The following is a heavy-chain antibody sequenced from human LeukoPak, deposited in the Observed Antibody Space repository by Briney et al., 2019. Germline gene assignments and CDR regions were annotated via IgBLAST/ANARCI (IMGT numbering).Heavy chain of an antibody. CDR3: ARGGGSYSY. D-gene: IGHD1-26*01. V-gene: IGHV3-21*01. CDR1: GFTFSSDA. J-gene: IGHJ4*02. CDR2: INSRSTHT. Sequence: GGSLRLSCAGSGFTFSSDAMNWVRQAPGKGLEWVSSINSRSTHTAYADSVKGRFTISRDNGNNSLFLQMNSLGADGTAIYFCARGGGSYSYWGQGVRVPVSS.